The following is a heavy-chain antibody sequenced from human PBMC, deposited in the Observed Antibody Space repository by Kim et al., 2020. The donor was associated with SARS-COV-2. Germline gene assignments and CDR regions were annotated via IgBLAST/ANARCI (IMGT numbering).Heavy chain of an antibody. J-gene: IGHJ6*02. D-gene: IGHD1-7*01. CDR3: TTEYWELPYYYYGMDV. V-gene: IGHV3-15*01. Sequence: GGSLRLSCAASGFTFSNAWMSWVRQAPGKGLEWVGRIKSKTDGGTTDYAAPVKGRFTISRDDSKNTLYLQMNSLKTEDTAVYYCTTEYWELPYYYYGMDVWGQGTTVTVSS. CDR2: IKSKTDGGTT. CDR1: GFTFSNAW.